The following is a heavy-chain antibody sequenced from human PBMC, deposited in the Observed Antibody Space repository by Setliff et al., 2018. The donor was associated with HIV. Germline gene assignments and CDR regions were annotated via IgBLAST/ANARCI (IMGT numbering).Heavy chain of an antibody. V-gene: IGHV4-31*02. J-gene: IGHJ6*03. D-gene: IGHD4-4*01. CDR1: GGSINNDIYF. CDR3: ARVVYTYYYMDV. Sequence: LSLTCSVSGGSINNDIYFWSWIRQHPGKGLEWIGYIYYSGSTYYSPSLKSRLMISVDTSKNQFSLNMTSVTAADTAVYFCARVVYTYYYMDVWGKGTTVTVSS. CDR2: IYYSGST.